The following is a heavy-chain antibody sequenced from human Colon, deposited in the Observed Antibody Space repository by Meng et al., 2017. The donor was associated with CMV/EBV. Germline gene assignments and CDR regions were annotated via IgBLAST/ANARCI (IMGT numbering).Heavy chain of an antibody. V-gene: IGHV6-1*01. Sequence: SETLSLTCDISGDSVSTYSAAWHWIRQSPSRGLEWLGRAYYRSKWYLDYAVSVKSRIIISPDTSKNHFSLQLSSVTPEDTAMYYCARAYASGYLDYWGQGTLVTVSS. J-gene: IGHJ4*02. CDR3: ARAYASGYLDY. CDR1: GDSVSTYSAA. D-gene: IGHD1-26*01. CDR2: AYYRSKWYL.